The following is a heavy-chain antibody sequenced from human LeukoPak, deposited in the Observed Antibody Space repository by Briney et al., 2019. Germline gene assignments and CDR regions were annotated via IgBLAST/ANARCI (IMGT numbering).Heavy chain of an antibody. CDR1: GGSISGSPYY. Sequence: SETLSLTCSVSGGSISGSPYYWGWLRQPPGRGLEWIATIHYSGTTSYNPSLKSRVTISVDTSKNEFSLTLTSVTAADTAVYYCERLITTAAPEQYFQRWGQGSLVTVSS. D-gene: IGHD3-10*01. J-gene: IGHJ1*01. V-gene: IGHV4-39*01. CDR3: ERLITTAAPEQYFQR. CDR2: IHYSGTT.